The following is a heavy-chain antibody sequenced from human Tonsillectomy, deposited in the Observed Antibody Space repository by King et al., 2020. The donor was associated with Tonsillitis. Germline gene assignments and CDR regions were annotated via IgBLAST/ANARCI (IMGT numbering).Heavy chain of an antibody. CDR1: GGSFSGYY. J-gene: IGHJ4*02. Sequence: VQLQQWGAGLLKPSETLSLTCAVYGGSFSGYYWSWIRQPPGKGLEWIGEINHSGSTNYNPSLKSRVTISVDTSKNQFSLKLSSVTAADTAVYYCVRRMGGNPRRAFDYWGQGTLVTVSS. CDR2: INHSGST. V-gene: IGHV4-34*01. CDR3: VRRMGGNPRRAFDY. D-gene: IGHD4-23*01.